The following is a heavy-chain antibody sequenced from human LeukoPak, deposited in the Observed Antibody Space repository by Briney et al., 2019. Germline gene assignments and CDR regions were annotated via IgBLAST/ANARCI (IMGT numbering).Heavy chain of an antibody. Sequence: GGSLRLSCAVSGITLSNYGMSWVRQAPGKGLEWVSYISGSGSTIYYADSVKGRFTISRDNAKNSLDLQMNCLGAEDTAVYYCARRSGSYQADFDYWGQGTLVTVSS. CDR2: ISGSGSTI. CDR3: ARRSGSYQADFDY. D-gene: IGHD1-26*01. CDR1: GITLSNYG. J-gene: IGHJ4*02. V-gene: IGHV3-11*01.